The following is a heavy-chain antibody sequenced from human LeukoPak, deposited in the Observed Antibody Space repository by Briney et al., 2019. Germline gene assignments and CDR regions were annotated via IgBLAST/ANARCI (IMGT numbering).Heavy chain of an antibody. CDR2: ISAYNGNT. V-gene: IGHV1-18*01. J-gene: IGHJ4*02. Sequence: ASVKVSCKASGYTFTSYGISWERQAPGQGLEWMGWISAYNGNTNYAQKLQGRVTMTTDTSTSTAYMELRSLRSDDTAVYYCARVPGFIAVAGMDYWGQGTLVTVSS. CDR3: ARVPGFIAVAGMDY. D-gene: IGHD6-19*01. CDR1: GYTFTSYG.